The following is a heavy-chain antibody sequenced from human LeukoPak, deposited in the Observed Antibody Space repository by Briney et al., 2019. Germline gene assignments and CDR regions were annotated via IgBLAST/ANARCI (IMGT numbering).Heavy chain of an antibody. CDR3: ASTDYGDYWPDY. D-gene: IGHD4-17*01. CDR1: GGSISSGGYY. CDR2: IYYSGST. Sequence: SQTLSLTCTVSGGSISSGGYYWSWIRQPPGKGLEWIGYIYYSGSTNYNPSLKSRVTISVDTSKNQFSLKLGSVTAADTAVYYCASTDYGDYWPDYWGQGTLVTVSS. V-gene: IGHV4-61*08. J-gene: IGHJ4*02.